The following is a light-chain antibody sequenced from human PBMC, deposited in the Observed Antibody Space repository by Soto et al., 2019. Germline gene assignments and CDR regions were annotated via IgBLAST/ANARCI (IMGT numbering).Light chain of an antibody. CDR1: SSNIGGTNY. CDR3: AAWDDSLNGVV. J-gene: IGLJ2*01. V-gene: IGLV1-44*01. CDR2: SNN. Sequence: QSVLTQPPSASGTPGQRVFISCSGSSSNIGGTNYAYWYQQLPGAAPKLLMHSNNQRPSGVPDRFSGSKSGTSASLAISGLQSEDEADYYCAAWDDSLNGVVFGGGTKVTVL.